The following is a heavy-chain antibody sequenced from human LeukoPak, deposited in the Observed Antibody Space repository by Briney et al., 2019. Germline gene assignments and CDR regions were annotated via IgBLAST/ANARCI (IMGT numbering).Heavy chain of an antibody. D-gene: IGHD3-3*01. V-gene: IGHV3-53*01. CDR1: GVTFSSYA. CDR3: ASLRFSVV. J-gene: IGHJ6*02. Sequence: PGGSLRLSCAASGVTFSSYAMSWVRQAPGKGLEWVSVIYSGGSTYYADSVKGRFTISRDNSKNTLYLQMNSLRAEDTAVYYCASLRFSVVWGQGTTVTVSS. CDR2: IYSGGST.